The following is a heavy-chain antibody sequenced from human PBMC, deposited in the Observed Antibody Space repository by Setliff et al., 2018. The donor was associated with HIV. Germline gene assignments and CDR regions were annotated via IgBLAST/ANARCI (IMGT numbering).Heavy chain of an antibody. CDR2: VYYSGSV. D-gene: IGHD1-26*01. Sequence: SCSVSGGTLSSRDYNWGWIRQPPGKGLEWIGSVYYSGSVNCNPSLKSRVTMSVDTSKNQFTLNLNSVTAADTAVYYCARHRGSYLDPLDVWGRGTMVT. CDR3: ARHRGSYLDPLDV. CDR1: GGTLSSRDYN. J-gene: IGHJ3*01. V-gene: IGHV4-39*01.